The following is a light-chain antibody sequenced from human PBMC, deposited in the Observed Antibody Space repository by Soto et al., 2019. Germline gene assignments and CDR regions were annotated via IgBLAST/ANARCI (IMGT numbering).Light chain of an antibody. CDR2: EVS. Sequence: QLVLTQPPSASGSPGQSVTISCTGTSSDIGGYSYVSWYQQHPGKAPKLMIYEVSKRPSGVPDRFSGSRSGYTASLTVSGLQAEDEADYYCSSYAGSNNLLFGGGTKLTVL. CDR1: SSDIGGYSY. V-gene: IGLV2-8*01. J-gene: IGLJ2*01. CDR3: SSYAGSNNLL.